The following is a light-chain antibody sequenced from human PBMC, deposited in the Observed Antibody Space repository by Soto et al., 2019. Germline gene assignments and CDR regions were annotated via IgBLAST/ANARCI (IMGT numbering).Light chain of an antibody. CDR2: GAS. CDR3: QQYSSSPPT. CDR1: QSLSSRY. V-gene: IGKV3-20*01. J-gene: IGKJ4*01. Sequence: EIVLTQSPGTLSLSPGDRATLSCRASQSLSSRYLAWYRQKPGQAPRLLIYGASNRATGIPDRFSCSGSGTDFTLTINRLEPDDFAVYYCQQYSSSPPTFGGGNKVEIK.